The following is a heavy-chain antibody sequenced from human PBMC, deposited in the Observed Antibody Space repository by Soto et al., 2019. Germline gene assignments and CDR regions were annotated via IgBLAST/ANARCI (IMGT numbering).Heavy chain of an antibody. Sequence: EVQLLESGGGLVQPGGSLRLSCAASGFTFNNYAMTWVRQAPGKGLEWVSAISGGGDTTSYADSVKGRFTVSRDGSKNPLYLQMSSLRGEDPALYYCAKGRGGSGSLTPRVDFWGQGTLVTVSS. D-gene: IGHD3-10*01. J-gene: IGHJ4*02. CDR2: ISGGGDTT. CDR3: AKGRGGSGSLTPRVDF. V-gene: IGHV3-23*01. CDR1: GFTFNNYA.